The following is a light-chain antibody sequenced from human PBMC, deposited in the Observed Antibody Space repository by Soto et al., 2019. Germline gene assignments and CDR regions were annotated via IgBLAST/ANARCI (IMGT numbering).Light chain of an antibody. J-gene: IGKJ5*01. CDR3: QQYGNLPIT. CDR1: QSVRSNS. CDR2: GAS. V-gene: IGKV3-20*01. Sequence: ETVLTQSPGTLSLSPGNRVTLSCRASQSVRSNSLAWYQQRPGQAPRLLIYGASTRAPGIPDRFSGSGSGTDFTLTITRLEPEDFAVYDCQQYGNLPITFGQGTRLEIK.